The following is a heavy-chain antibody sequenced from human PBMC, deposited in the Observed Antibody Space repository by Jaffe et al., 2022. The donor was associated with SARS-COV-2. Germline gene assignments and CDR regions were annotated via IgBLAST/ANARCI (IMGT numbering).Heavy chain of an antibody. D-gene: IGHD3-22*01. CDR1: GFTFTNYY. Sequence: QVQLVQSGAEVKKPGASVKVSCKASGFTFTNYYMQWVRQVPGQGLDYVGIIDPNSGRTFYAQKLSGRVTMTRDTSTSTVYMELGSLTSEDTAVYYCARAGSSYFDASGSLVGYLDLWGRGTLVTVSP. J-gene: IGHJ2*01. CDR2: IDPNSGRT. CDR3: ARAGSSYFDASGSLVGYLDL. V-gene: IGHV1-46*04.